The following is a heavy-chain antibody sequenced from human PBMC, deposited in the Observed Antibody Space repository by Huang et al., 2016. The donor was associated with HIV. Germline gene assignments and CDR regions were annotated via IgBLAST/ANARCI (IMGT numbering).Heavy chain of an antibody. CDR1: GDSVDSSYSY. V-gene: IGHV4-39*02. CDR2: IYSNGKT. CDR3: SRGPSTPATEL. Sequence: QVQLQESGQGLVKPSDTLSLTCIVSGDSVDSSYSYWGWVRQPPGKGLEWMGSIYSNGKTYNNKYLKSRITISVDTSKNHFSLNLKTVTAADTAVYYCSRGPSTPATELWGQGTMVTVSS. D-gene: IGHD1-1*01. J-gene: IGHJ3*01.